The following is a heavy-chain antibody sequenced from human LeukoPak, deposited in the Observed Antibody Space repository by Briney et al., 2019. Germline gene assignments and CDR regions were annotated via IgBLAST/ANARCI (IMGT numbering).Heavy chain of an antibody. J-gene: IGHJ4*02. CDR2: ITYGSDTI. CDR1: GFYFGGHA. CDR3: ARGLRYLDS. Sequence: GGSLRLSCVASGFYFGGHAMHWLRQAPGKGLEWVAYITYGSDTIFYADSVKGRFTVSRDNAKNSLYLQMDSLRAEDTAVYYCARGLRYLDSWGQGTLVTVSS. V-gene: IGHV3-48*04. D-gene: IGHD3-9*01.